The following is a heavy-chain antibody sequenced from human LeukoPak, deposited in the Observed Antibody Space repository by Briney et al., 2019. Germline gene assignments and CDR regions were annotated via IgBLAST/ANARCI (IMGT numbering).Heavy chain of an antibody. Sequence: PSETLSLTCTVSGGSISSYYWSWVRQPPGKGLEWIGEIYHSGSTNYNPSLKSRVTISVDKSKNQFSLKLSSVTAADTAVYYCARGDVYLNAFDIWGQGTMVTVSS. CDR1: GGSISSYY. CDR3: ARGDVYLNAFDI. D-gene: IGHD3-16*01. CDR2: IYHSGST. V-gene: IGHV4-59*12. J-gene: IGHJ3*02.